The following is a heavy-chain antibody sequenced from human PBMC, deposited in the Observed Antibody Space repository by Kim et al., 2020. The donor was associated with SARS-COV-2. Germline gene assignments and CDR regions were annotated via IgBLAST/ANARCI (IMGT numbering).Heavy chain of an antibody. CDR2: IYHSGST. J-gene: IGHJ6*02. D-gene: IGHD2-2*01. Sequence: SETLSLTCAVSGGSISSSNWWSWVRQPPGKGLEWIGEIYHSGSTNYNPSLKSRVTISVDKSKNQFSLKLSSVTAADTAVYYCARVNVVPAAMAAGYYGMDVWGQGTTVTVSS. V-gene: IGHV4-4*02. CDR3: ARVNVVPAAMAAGYYGMDV. CDR1: GGSISSSNW.